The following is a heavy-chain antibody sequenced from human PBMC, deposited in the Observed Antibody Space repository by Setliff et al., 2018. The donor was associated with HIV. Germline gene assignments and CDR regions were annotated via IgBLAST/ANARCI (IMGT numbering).Heavy chain of an antibody. CDR3: ARGSRITVVAILTYSRFDY. J-gene: IGHJ4*02. CDR1: GYTFTSYC. V-gene: IGHV1-46*01. D-gene: IGHD2-15*01. CDR2: INPSGGST. Sequence: ASVKVSCKASGYTFTSYCVHWVRQAPGQGLEWMGIINPSGGSTSYAQKFQGRVTMTRDTSTSTVYMELSSLRSEDTAVYFCARGSRITVVAILTYSRFDYWGQGTLVTVSS.